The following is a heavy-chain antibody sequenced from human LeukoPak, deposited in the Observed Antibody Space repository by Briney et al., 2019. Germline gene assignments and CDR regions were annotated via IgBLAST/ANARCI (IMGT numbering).Heavy chain of an antibody. CDR2: IYSGGST. Sequence: GSLRLSCAASGFTISSNDMSWVRQAPGKGLEWVSVIYSGGSTYYADSVKGRFTISRDNKNTLYLQMSSLRVEDTAVYYCARGAAAGHIDYWGQGTLVTVSS. CDR3: ARGAAAGHIDY. J-gene: IGHJ4*02. CDR1: GFTISSND. D-gene: IGHD6-13*01. V-gene: IGHV3-53*01.